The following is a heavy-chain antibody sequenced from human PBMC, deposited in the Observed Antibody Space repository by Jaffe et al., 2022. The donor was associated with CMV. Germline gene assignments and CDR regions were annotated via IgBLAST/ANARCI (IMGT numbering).Heavy chain of an antibody. J-gene: IGHJ4*02. CDR2: IYYSGST. CDR3: ARFEIAAGLDY. V-gene: IGHV4-59*01. Sequence: QVQLQESGPGLVKPSETLSLTCTVSGGSISSYYWSWIRQPPGKGLEWIGYIYYSGSTNYNPSLKSRVTISVDTSKNQFSLKLSSVTAADTAVYYCARFEIAAGLDYWGQGTLVTVSS. CDR1: GGSISSYY. D-gene: IGHD6-13*01.